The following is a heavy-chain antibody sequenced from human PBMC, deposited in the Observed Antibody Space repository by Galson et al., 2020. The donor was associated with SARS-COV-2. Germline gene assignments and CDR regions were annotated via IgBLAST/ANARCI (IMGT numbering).Heavy chain of an antibody. V-gene: IGHV4-30-4*01. D-gene: IGHD3-22*01. CDR1: GGSISSGDYY. J-gene: IGHJ4*02. Sequence: SETLSLTCTVSGGSISSGDYYWSWIRQPPGKGLEWIGYIYYSGSTYYNPSLKSRVTISVDTSKNQFPLKLSSVTAADAAVYYCARAYDCSGYYPDYWGQGTLVTVSS. CDR3: ARAYDCSGYYPDY. CDR2: IYYSGST.